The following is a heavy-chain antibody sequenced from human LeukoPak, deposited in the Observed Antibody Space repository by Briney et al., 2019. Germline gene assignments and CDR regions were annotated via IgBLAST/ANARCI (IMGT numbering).Heavy chain of an antibody. V-gene: IGHV3-9*01. CDR2: ISWNSGSI. CDR3: AKGSNAAVAVSFFDY. J-gene: IGHJ4*02. Sequence: GGSLRLSCAASGFTFDDYAMHWVRQAPGKGLEWVSGISWNSGSIGYADSVKGRFTISRDNAKNSLYLQMISLRADDTALYYCAKGSNAAVAVSFFDYGGQGNLVTVSS. D-gene: IGHD6-19*01. CDR1: GFTFDDYA.